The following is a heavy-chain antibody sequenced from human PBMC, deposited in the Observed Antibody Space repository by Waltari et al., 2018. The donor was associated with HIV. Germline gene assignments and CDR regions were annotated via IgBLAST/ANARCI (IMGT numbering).Heavy chain of an antibody. Sequence: QVQLVQSGAEMKMPESSVKVSCKASGGGFGSYTIGWVRQAPGQGLEWMGGIIPKFGATHFAQKFQGRVTISADESTSTVYLELTSLRSDDTAVYYCARGGCSGRTCYSKSFDLWGQGTKVTVSS. D-gene: IGHD2-15*01. V-gene: IGHV1-69*01. CDR1: GGGFGSYT. CDR2: IIPKFGAT. J-gene: IGHJ3*01. CDR3: ARGGCSGRTCYSKSFDL.